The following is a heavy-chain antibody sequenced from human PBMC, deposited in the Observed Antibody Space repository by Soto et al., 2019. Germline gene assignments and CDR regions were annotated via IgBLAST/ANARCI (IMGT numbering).Heavy chain of an antibody. Sequence: GASVKVSCKTSGYSFTDYKLHWVRQAPGQGLEWMGWVDPNGGGSNSAQKFQGSVTMTWDTSITTAYLDLTRLTTNDTATYFCATCVDYGDFECFDFWG. J-gene: IGHJ4*01. CDR1: GYSFTDYK. CDR3: ATCVDYGDFECFDF. V-gene: IGHV1-2*04. D-gene: IGHD4-17*01. CDR2: VDPNGGGS.